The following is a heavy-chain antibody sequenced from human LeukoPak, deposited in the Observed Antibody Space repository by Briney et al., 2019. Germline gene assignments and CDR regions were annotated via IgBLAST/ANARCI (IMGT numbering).Heavy chain of an antibody. CDR1: GFTFSSYA. J-gene: IGHJ4*02. CDR2: ISGSGGST. CDR3: ATIDLKDIVVVPAASNY. V-gene: IGHV3-23*01. Sequence: TGGSLRLSCAASGFTFSSYAMSWVRQAPGKGLEWVSAISGSGGSTYYADSVKGRFIISRDNSKNTLYLQMNSLRAEDTAVYYCATIDLKDIVVVPAASNYWGQGTLVTVSS. D-gene: IGHD2-2*01.